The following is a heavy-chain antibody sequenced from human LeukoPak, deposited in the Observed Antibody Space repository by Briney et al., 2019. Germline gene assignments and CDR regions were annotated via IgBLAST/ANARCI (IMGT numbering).Heavy chain of an antibody. Sequence: SQTLSLTCAISGDSVSSNSAAWNWIRQSPSRGLEWLGRTYYRSKWFNDYAISVKSRITINPDTSRNQFSLQLNSVTPEDTAVYYCARETDIVPTIDAFDIWGQGTMVTVSS. D-gene: IGHD5-12*01. CDR1: GDSVSSNSAA. CDR3: ARETDIVPTIDAFDI. CDR2: TYYRSKWFN. J-gene: IGHJ3*02. V-gene: IGHV6-1*01.